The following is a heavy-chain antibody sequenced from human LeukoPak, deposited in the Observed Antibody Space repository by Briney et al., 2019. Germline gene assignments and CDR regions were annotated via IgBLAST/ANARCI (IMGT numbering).Heavy chain of an antibody. CDR1: GFTFSSYA. Sequence: GGSLRLSCAASGFTFSSYAMSGVRQAPGKGLEWVSAISGSGGSTYYADSVKGRFTISRDNSKNTLYLQMNSLRAEDTAVYYCATGGTGGYSYGNQYYFDYWGQGTLVTVSS. CDR3: ATGGTGGYSYGNQYYFDY. D-gene: IGHD5-18*01. V-gene: IGHV3-23*01. CDR2: ISGSGGST. J-gene: IGHJ4*02.